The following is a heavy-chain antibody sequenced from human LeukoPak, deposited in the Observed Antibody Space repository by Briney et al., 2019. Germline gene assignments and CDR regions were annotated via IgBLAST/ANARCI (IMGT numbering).Heavy chain of an antibody. CDR3: AANVEMATILFDY. V-gene: IGHV4-31*03. Sequence: SETLPLTCTVSGGSISSGGYYGSWIRQHPGKGLEWIGYIYYSGSTYYNPSLKSRVTISVDTSKNQFSLKLSSVTAADTAVYYCAANVEMATILFDYWGQGTLVTVSS. D-gene: IGHD5-24*01. CDR2: IYYSGST. J-gene: IGHJ4*02. CDR1: GGSISSGGYY.